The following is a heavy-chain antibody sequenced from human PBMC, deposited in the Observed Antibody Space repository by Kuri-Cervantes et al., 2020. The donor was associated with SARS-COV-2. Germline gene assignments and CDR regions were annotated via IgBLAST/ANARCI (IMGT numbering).Heavy chain of an antibody. Sequence: GESLKISCAASGFTFSTYSTTWVRQAPGKGLEWVSSISSSSSYIYYADSVKGRFTISRDNAKNSLYLQMNSLRAEDTAVYYCARGWDHSYYYYMDVWGKGTTVTVSS. V-gene: IGHV3-21*01. CDR1: GFTFSTYS. CDR3: ARGWDHSYYYYMDV. J-gene: IGHJ6*03. CDR2: ISSSSSYI. D-gene: IGHD1-26*01.